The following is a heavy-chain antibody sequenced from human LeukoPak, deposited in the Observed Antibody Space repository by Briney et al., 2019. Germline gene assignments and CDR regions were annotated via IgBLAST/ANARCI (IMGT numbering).Heavy chain of an antibody. CDR1: GGSISSYY. D-gene: IGHD3-22*01. CDR2: IYYSRIT. V-gene: IGHV4-59*01. Sequence: SETQSLTCTVSGGSISSYYWSWLRQPPGEGLEWIGLIYYSRITDYNPSLKSRVTISVDTSKNQFSLKLSSVTAADTAVYYCARVRALSYYDSSGDLYYFQYWGQGTLVTVSS. J-gene: IGHJ4*02. CDR3: ARVRALSYYDSSGDLYYFQY.